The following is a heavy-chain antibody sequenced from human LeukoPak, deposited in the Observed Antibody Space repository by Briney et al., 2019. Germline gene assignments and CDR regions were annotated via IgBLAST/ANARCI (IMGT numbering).Heavy chain of an antibody. Sequence: GGSLRLSCAASGFTFSSHVMRGVRQAPGRGLECGSSLSGSGKYTFYADSVKGRFTISRDNSRNELFLQMNSLTSGDTAEYYCAKSRATGTYPGRFDYWGLGILVTVSS. V-gene: IGHV3-23*01. CDR2: LSGSGKYT. D-gene: IGHD3-10*01. J-gene: IGHJ4*02. CDR3: AKSRATGTYPGRFDY. CDR1: GFTFSSHV.